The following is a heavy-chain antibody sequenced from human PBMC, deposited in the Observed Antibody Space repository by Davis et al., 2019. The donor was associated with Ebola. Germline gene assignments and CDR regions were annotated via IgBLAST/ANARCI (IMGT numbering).Heavy chain of an antibody. CDR3: ARDVAINYGGF. D-gene: IGHD4-17*01. Sequence: PGGSLRLSCAASGFTFSDYYMSWIRQAPGKGLEWVSYISSSGSIIYYADSVKGRFTISRDNAKNTLYLQLDSLRVEDTAVYYCARDVAINYGGFWGQGTLVAVSS. J-gene: IGHJ4*02. V-gene: IGHV3-11*04. CDR2: ISSSGSII. CDR1: GFTFSDYY.